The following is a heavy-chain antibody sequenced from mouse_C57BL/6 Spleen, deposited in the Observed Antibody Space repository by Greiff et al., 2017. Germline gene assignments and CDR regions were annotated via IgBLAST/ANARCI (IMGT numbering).Heavy chain of an antibody. V-gene: IGHV5-4*03. CDR3: ARRFNWWFAY. D-gene: IGHD4-1*02. Sequence: DVMLVESGGGLVKPGGSLKLSCAASGFTFSSYAMSWVRQTPEKRLEWVATISDGGSYTYYPDNVKGRFTISRDNAKNNLYLQMSHLKSEDTAMYYCARRFNWWFAYWGQGTLVTVSA. CDR1: GFTFSSYA. J-gene: IGHJ3*01. CDR2: ISDGGSYT.